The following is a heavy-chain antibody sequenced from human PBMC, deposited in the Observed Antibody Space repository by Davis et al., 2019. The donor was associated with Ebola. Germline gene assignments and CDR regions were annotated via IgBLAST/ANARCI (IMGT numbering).Heavy chain of an antibody. D-gene: IGHD2-2*01. Sequence: ASVKVSCKTSGYIFTGYYMHWVQQAPGQGLEWMGWINPNTDDRGYVQKFQDRVTMTRDTSINTVYMQLSGVTSDDTAVYFCARESGYCSSTSCSKQSFDYWGQGTLVTVSS. V-gene: IGHV1-2*02. CDR3: ARESGYCSSTSCSKQSFDY. CDR1: GYIFTGYY. J-gene: IGHJ4*02. CDR2: INPNTDDR.